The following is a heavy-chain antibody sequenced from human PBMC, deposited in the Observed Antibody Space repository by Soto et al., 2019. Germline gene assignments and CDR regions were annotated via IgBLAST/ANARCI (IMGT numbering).Heavy chain of an antibody. V-gene: IGHV1-69*01. D-gene: IGHD1-26*01. Sequence: QVQLVQSGAEVKKPGSSVKVSCRASGGTFSNYAITWVRQAPGQGLEWMGGLIPLFGTANYAQKFQGSVTITADESTSTAYMELSSLSSEDTAVYYCARGRGATSDYWGQGTLVTVSS. CDR2: LIPLFGTA. J-gene: IGHJ4*02. CDR3: ARGRGATSDY. CDR1: GGTFSNYA.